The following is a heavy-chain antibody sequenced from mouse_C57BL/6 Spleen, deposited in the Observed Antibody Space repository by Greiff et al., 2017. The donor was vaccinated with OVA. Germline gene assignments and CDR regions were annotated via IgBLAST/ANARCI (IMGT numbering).Heavy chain of an antibody. CDR2: IYPGDGDT. V-gene: IGHV1-82*01. CDR3: AREGFYYGSSYYYAMDY. CDR1: GYAFSSSW. D-gene: IGHD1-1*01. J-gene: IGHJ4*01. Sequence: VQLVESGPELVKPGASVKISCKASGYAFSSSWMNWVKQRPGKGLEWIGRIYPGDGDTNYNGKFKGKATLTADKSSSTAYMQLSSLTSEDSAVYFCAREGFYYGSSYYYAMDYWGQGTSVTVSS.